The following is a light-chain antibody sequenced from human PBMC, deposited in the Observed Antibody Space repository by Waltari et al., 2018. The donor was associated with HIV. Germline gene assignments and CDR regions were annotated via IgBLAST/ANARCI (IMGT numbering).Light chain of an antibody. V-gene: IGKV3-11*01. J-gene: IGKJ4*01. CDR1: QSVSSS. Sequence: EIVLTQSPATLSLSPGERATLSCRASQSVSSSLAWYQLKPGQAPRLLIYGASNRATDIPARFSGGGSGTDFTLTISSLEPEDFAVYYCLQRNSWPLTFGGGTRVEIK. CDR2: GAS. CDR3: LQRNSWPLT.